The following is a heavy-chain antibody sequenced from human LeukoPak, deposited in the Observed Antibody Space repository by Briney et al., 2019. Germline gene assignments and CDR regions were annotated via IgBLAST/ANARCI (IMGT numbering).Heavy chain of an antibody. CDR1: GFTFSSYA. Sequence: GGSLTLSCAASGFTFSSYAMSWVRQAPGKGLEWVSAISGSGGSTYYADSVKGRFTISRDNSKNTLYLQMNSLRAEDTAVYYCAKAHYDSSGYYYRSFDYWGQGTLVTVSS. D-gene: IGHD3-22*01. J-gene: IGHJ4*02. CDR2: ISGSGGST. CDR3: AKAHYDSSGYYYRSFDY. V-gene: IGHV3-23*01.